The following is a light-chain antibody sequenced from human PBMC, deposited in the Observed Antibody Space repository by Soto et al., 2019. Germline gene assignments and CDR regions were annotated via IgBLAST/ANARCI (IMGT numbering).Light chain of an antibody. V-gene: IGLV2-14*01. CDR3: SSYTSSNTLI. CDR1: SSDVGGYNY. CDR2: EVS. J-gene: IGLJ2*01. Sequence: QSALTQPPSASGSPGQSVTISCTGTSSDVGGYNYVSWYQQHPGKVPKLMIYEVSNRPSGVSDRFSGSKSGNTASLTISGLRAEDESDYYCSSYTSSNTLIFGGGTKLTVL.